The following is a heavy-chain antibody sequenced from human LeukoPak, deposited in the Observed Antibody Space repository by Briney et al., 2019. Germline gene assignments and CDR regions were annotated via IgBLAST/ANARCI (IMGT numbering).Heavy chain of an antibody. J-gene: IGHJ4*02. CDR3: AGPAPHSSSWYHY. Sequence: SETLSLTCTVSGGSISSYYWSWIRQPPGKGLEWIGYIYYSGSTNYNPSLKSRVTISVDTSKNQFSLKLSSVTAADTAVSYCAGPAPHSSSWYHYWGQGTLVTVSS. CDR2: IYYSGST. V-gene: IGHV4-59*01. CDR1: GGSISSYY. D-gene: IGHD6-13*01.